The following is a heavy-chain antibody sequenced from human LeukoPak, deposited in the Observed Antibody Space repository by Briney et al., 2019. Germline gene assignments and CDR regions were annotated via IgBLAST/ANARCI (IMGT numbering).Heavy chain of an antibody. J-gene: IGHJ6*03. V-gene: IGHV3-48*04. CDR1: GFTFSSYA. D-gene: IGHD1-26*01. CDR3: ATQGGTYYYMDV. CDR2: ISSSGSTI. Sequence: GGSLRLSCAASGFTFSSYAMNWVRQAPGKGLEWVSYISSSGSTIYYADSVKGRFTISRDNAKNSLYLQMNSLRAEDTAVYYCATQGGTYYYMDVWGKGTTVTVSS.